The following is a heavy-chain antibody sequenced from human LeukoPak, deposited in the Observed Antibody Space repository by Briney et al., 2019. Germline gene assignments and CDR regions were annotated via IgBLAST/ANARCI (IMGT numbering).Heavy chain of an antibody. D-gene: IGHD6-19*01. CDR1: GYTLTELS. V-gene: IGHV1-24*01. Sequence: ASVKVSCKVSGYTLTELSTHWVRQAPGKGLEWMGGFDPEDGETIYAQKFQGRVTMTEDTSTDTAYMELSSLRSEDTAVYYCATFPSSGWWPFDYWGQGTLVTVSS. J-gene: IGHJ4*02. CDR3: ATFPSSGWWPFDY. CDR2: FDPEDGET.